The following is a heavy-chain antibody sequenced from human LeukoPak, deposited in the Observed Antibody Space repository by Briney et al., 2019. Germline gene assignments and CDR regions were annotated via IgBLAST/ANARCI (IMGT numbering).Heavy chain of an antibody. Sequence: GGSLRLSCAASGFTFSSYWMHWVRQAPGKGLVWVSRINTDGSSTSYADSVKGRFTISRDNAKNTLYLQMNSLRAEDTAVYYCASERLLWFGELSGGAFDIWGQGTMVTVSS. CDR2: INTDGSST. D-gene: IGHD3-10*01. V-gene: IGHV3-74*01. J-gene: IGHJ3*02. CDR1: GFTFSSYW. CDR3: ASERLLWFGELSGGAFDI.